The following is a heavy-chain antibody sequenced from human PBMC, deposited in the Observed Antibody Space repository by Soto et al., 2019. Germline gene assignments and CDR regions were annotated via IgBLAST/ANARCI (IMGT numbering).Heavy chain of an antibody. CDR2: ISGGGSIT. V-gene: IGHV3-23*01. CDR3: AKTIRGGYSSSWYYFDY. J-gene: IGHJ4*02. Sequence: GGSLRLSCASSGFTFTNYAMTWVRQAPGKGLEWVSTISGGGSITYYADSLKGRFTISIDNSKNTLYLQINSLRAEDTAVYYCAKTIRGGYSSSWYYFDYWGQGTLVTVSS. D-gene: IGHD6-13*01. CDR1: GFTFTNYA.